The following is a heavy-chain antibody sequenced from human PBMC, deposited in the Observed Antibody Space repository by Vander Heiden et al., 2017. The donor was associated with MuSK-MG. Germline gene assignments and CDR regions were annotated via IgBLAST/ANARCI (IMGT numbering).Heavy chain of an antibody. Sequence: EVQLLESGGGLVQPGGSLRPSSAASGSTFSSYAMSWVRQAPGKGLEWVSAISGSGGSTYYADSVKGRFTISRDNSKNTLYLQMNSLRAEDTAVYYCAKDRGYSYGLTFDYWGQGTLVTVSS. CDR3: AKDRGYSYGLTFDY. D-gene: IGHD5-18*01. J-gene: IGHJ4*02. V-gene: IGHV3-23*01. CDR2: ISGSGGST. CDR1: GSTFSSYA.